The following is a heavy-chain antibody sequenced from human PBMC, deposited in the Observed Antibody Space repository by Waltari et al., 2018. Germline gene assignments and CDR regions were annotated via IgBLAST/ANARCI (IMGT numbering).Heavy chain of an antibody. CDR3: ARSMTTLTTGAFDV. D-gene: IGHD4-17*01. CDR1: GYSISSGDS. V-gene: IGHV4-38-2*01. J-gene: IGHJ3*01. CDR2: IYHSGST. Sequence: QVQLQESGPGLVKPSETLSLTCAVSGYSISSGDSWGWIRQPPGKGLEWIGSIYHSGSTYYNPSLKSRVTISVDTSKNHFSLWLTSGTAADTAVYYCARSMTTLTTGAFDVWGQGTMVTVSS.